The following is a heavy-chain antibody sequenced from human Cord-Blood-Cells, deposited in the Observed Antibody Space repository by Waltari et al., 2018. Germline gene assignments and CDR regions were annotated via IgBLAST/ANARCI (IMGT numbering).Heavy chain of an antibody. CDR2: IIPIFGTA. D-gene: IGHD2-8*01. CDR3: AREGGYCTNGVCYTGAAFDI. Sequence: QVQLVQSGAEVKKPGSSVKVSWKASGGTFSSYAISWVRQAPGQGLEWMGGIIPIFGTANYAQKFQGRVTITADKSTSTAYMELSSLRSEDTAVYYCAREGGYCTNGVCYTGAAFDIWGQGTMVTVSS. CDR1: GGTFSSYA. V-gene: IGHV1-69*06. J-gene: IGHJ3*02.